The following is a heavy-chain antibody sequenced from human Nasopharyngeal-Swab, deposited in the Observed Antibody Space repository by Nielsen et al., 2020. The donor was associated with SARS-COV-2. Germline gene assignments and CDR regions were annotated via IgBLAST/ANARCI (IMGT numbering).Heavy chain of an antibody. CDR1: GYTFTRYY. Sequence: VSLKVSCQASGYTFTRYYIHWVRQAPGQGLEWMGIINPGGGSARYSQNFQGRVTMTRDTSTNTVYMELYSLTSEDTAVYYCARGGDPREVVAATDCFDPWGQGTLVTVSS. CDR3: ARGGDPREVVAATDCFDP. CDR2: INPGGGSA. V-gene: IGHV1-46*01. D-gene: IGHD2-15*01. J-gene: IGHJ5*02.